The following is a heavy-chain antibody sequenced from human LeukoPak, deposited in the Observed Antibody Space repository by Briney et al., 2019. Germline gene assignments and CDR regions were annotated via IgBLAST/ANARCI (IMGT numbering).Heavy chain of an antibody. V-gene: IGHV1-2*02. CDR1: GYTFTGYY. Sequence: ASVKVSCKASGYTFTGYYMHWVRQAPGQELEWMGWINPNSGGTNYAQKFQGRVTMTRDTSISTAYMELSRLRSDDTAVYYCASNYYDSSGYQDYWGQGTLVTVSS. D-gene: IGHD3-22*01. CDR3: ASNYYDSSGYQDY. CDR2: INPNSGGT. J-gene: IGHJ4*02.